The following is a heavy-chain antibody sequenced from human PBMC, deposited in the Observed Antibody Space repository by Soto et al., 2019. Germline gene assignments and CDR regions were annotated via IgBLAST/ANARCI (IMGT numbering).Heavy chain of an antibody. D-gene: IGHD2-2*01. CDR2: IKQDGSEK. CDR3: ARGVPAAMHYYYYMDV. V-gene: IGHV3-7*01. Sequence: GGSLRLSCAASGFTFSSYWMSWVRQAPGKGLEWVANIKQDGSEKYYVDSVKGRFTISRDNAKNSLYLQMNSLRAEDTAVYYCARGVPAAMHYYYYMDVWGKGTTVTVSS. J-gene: IGHJ6*03. CDR1: GFTFSSYW.